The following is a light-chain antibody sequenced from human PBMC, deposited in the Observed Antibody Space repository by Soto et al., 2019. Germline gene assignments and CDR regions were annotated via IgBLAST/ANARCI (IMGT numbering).Light chain of an antibody. J-gene: IGLJ2*01. V-gene: IGLV2-14*01. CDR2: DVN. CDR3: SSFTSRSPLVV. Sequence: QSALTQPASVSGSPGQSITISCTGTSSDVGGYNYVSWYQQHPGKAPKLMIYDVNNRPSGVSNRFSGSKSGNTASLTISGLPAEDEADYYCSSFTSRSPLVVFGGGTKVTVL. CDR1: SSDVGGYNY.